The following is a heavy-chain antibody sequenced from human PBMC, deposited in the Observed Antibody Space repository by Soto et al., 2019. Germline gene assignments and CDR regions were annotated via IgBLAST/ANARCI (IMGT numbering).Heavy chain of an antibody. V-gene: IGHV1-3*01. J-gene: IGHJ5*02. CDR1: GYTLSSYG. Sequence: EASVKVSCKASGYTLSSYGIHWVRQAPGQGLQWMGWINAGNGNTKYSQKFQGRVTFTRDTSASTAYMDLSSLRSEDTAVYYCARDYGGKYDPWGQGTLVTVSS. D-gene: IGHD4-17*01. CDR2: INAGNGNT. CDR3: ARDYGGKYDP.